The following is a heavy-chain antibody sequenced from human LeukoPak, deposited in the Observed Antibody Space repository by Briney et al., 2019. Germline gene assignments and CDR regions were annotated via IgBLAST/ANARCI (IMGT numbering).Heavy chain of an antibody. Sequence: SETLSLTRTVSGGSISSYYWSWIRQPPGKGLEWIGYIYYSGSTNYNPSLKSRVTISVDTSKNQFSLKLSSVTAADTAVYYCARDGYDSSGYFNYWGQGTLVTVSS. D-gene: IGHD3-22*01. J-gene: IGHJ4*02. CDR1: GGSISSYY. CDR2: IYYSGST. V-gene: IGHV4-59*12. CDR3: ARDGYDSSGYFNY.